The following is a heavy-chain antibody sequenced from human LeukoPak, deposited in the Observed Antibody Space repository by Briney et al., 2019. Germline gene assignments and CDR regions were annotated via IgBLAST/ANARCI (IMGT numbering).Heavy chain of an antibody. V-gene: IGHV3-48*01. CDR2: ISTSGSTK. CDR1: GFIFSDYS. Sequence: GGSLRLSCAASGFIFSDYSMNWVRQAPGKGLEWVSYISTSGSTKYYADSKKGRFTISRDNAKNSLYLQLNSLRPDDTAVYYCARDPSYGDYPLSDYWGQGTLVTVSS. D-gene: IGHD4-17*01. J-gene: IGHJ4*02. CDR3: ARDPSYGDYPLSDY.